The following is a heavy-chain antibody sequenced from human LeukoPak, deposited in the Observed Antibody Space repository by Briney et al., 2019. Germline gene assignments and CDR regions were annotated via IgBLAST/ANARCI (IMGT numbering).Heavy chain of an antibody. Sequence: ASVKVSCKASGYTFTDYYIHWVRQAPGQGLEWMGWINPNSGGTNYAQRFQGRVTMTRDTSITTAYMELSRLRSGDTAVYYCARDRSIIVLTPLGYWGQGTLVTVSS. J-gene: IGHJ4*02. D-gene: IGHD2/OR15-2a*01. CDR1: GYTFTDYY. CDR3: ARDRSIIVLTPLGY. CDR2: INPNSGGT. V-gene: IGHV1-2*02.